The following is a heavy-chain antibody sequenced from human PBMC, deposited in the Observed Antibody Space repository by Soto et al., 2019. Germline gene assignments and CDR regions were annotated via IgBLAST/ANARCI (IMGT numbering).Heavy chain of an antibody. CDR2: IYYSGST. CDR3: ARVGLRPYDFWSGYYPQDFDY. V-gene: IGHV4-30-4*01. J-gene: IGHJ4*02. Sequence: SETLSLTCTVSGGSISSGDYYWSWIRQPPGKGLEWIGYIYYSGSTYYNPSLKSRVTISVDTSKNQFSLKLSSVTAADTAVYYCARVGLRPYDFWSGYYPQDFDYWGQGTLVXVSS. D-gene: IGHD3-3*01. CDR1: GGSISSGDYY.